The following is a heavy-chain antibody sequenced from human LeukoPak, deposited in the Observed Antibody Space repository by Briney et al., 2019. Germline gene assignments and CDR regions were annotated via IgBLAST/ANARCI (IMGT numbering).Heavy chain of an antibody. Sequence: GGSLRLSCAASGLHFSGTAMSWVRQAPGKGLEWVSAISHDGMNAYYADSVKGRFTISRDNSKKTVSLEMSSLTAADTGVYYCAIYTIVPGIGIHWGQGTLVTVSS. CDR1: GLHFSGTA. D-gene: IGHD1-1*01. V-gene: IGHV3-23*01. CDR3: AIYTIVPGIGIH. J-gene: IGHJ4*02. CDR2: ISHDGMNA.